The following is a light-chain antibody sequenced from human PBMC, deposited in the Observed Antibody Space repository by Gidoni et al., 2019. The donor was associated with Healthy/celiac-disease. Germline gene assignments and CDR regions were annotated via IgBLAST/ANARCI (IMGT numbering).Light chain of an antibody. CDR2: AAS. CDR1: QSISSY. CDR3: QQSYSTMYT. V-gene: IGKV1-39*01. Sequence: DIQMTQSPSSLSASVGDRVTITCRASQSISSYLNWYRQKPGKAPKLLIYAASSLQSGVPSRFSGSGSGTDFTLTISSLQPEDFATYYCQQSYSTMYTFXXXTKLEIK. J-gene: IGKJ2*01.